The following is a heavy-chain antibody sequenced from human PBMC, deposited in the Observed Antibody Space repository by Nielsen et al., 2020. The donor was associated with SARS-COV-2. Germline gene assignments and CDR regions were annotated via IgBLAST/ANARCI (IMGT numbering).Heavy chain of an antibody. CDR3: ANSLLSLPYYGMDV. J-gene: IGHJ6*02. CDR2: ISYDGSNK. Sequence: GGSLRLSCAASGFTFSSYGMHWVRQAPGQGLEWVAVISYDGSNKYYADSVKGRFTISRDTSKNTLYLQMNSLRADDTAVYYCANSLLSLPYYGMDVWGQGTTVTVSS. D-gene: IGHD2-15*01. CDR1: GFTFSSYG. V-gene: IGHV3-30*18.